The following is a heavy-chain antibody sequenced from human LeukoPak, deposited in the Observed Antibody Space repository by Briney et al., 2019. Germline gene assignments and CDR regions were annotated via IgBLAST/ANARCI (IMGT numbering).Heavy chain of an antibody. CDR2: INTNTGSP. J-gene: IGHJ5*02. CDR1: GGTFSSYA. V-gene: IGHV7-4-1*02. CDR3: ARLGITGTAPQFDP. Sequence: ASVKVSCKASGGTFSSYAISWVRQAPGQGLEWMGWINTNTGSPTYAQGFTGRFVFSLDTSVSTAYLQISSLKAEDTAVYYCARLGITGTAPQFDPWGQGTLVTVSS. D-gene: IGHD1/OR15-1a*01.